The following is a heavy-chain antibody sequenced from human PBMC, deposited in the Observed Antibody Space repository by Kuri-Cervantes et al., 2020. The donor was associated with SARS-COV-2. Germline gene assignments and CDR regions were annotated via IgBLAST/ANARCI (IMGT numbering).Heavy chain of an antibody. Sequence: SETLSLTCTVSGGSISSGGYYWSWIRQHPGKGLEWIGYIYYSGSTNYNPSLKSRVTISVDTSKNQFSLKLSSVTAADTAVYYCARQDIVVVPAAHGDYYYYYGMDVWGQGTTVTVSS. CDR2: IYYSGST. CDR1: GGSISSGGYY. CDR3: ARQDIVVVPAAHGDYYYYYGMDV. D-gene: IGHD2-2*01. V-gene: IGHV4-61*08. J-gene: IGHJ6*02.